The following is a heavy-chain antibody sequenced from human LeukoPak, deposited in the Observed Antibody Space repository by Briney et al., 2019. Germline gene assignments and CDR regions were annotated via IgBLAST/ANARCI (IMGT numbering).Heavy chain of an antibody. J-gene: IGHJ4*02. Sequence: GGSLRLSCAASGFTFSSYAMHWVRQAPGKGLEWVAVISYDGSNKYYADSVKGRFTISRDNSKNTLYLQMNSLRAEDTAVYYCARDPTLVVAAAYFDYWGQGTLVTVSS. CDR1: GFTFSSYA. CDR2: ISYDGSNK. D-gene: IGHD2-15*01. V-gene: IGHV3-30*04. CDR3: ARDPTLVVAAAYFDY.